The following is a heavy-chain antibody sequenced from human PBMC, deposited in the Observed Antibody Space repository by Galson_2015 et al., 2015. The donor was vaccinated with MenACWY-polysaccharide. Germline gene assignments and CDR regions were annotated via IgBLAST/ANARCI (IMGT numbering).Heavy chain of an antibody. CDR3: VIAHETSGWNRGPGY. CDR1: GFTFSAYT. D-gene: IGHD6-19*01. J-gene: IGHJ4*02. Sequence: SLRLSCAASGFTFSAYTMSWIRQAPGKGLEWVTVISIDGRNTYYADPVKGRFTISRDNSKNTLFLQMNGLTAEDTAVYYYVIAHETSGWNRGPGYWGQGTLVTVSS. CDR2: ISIDGRNT. V-gene: IGHV3-23*01.